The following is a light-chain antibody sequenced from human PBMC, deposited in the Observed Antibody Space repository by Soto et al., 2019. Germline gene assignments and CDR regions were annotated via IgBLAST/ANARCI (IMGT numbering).Light chain of an antibody. J-gene: IGKJ5*01. CDR2: DAS. CDR3: QQYDNLLLT. Sequence: DIQMTQSPSSLSASVGDRVTITCQASQDISNYLNWYQQKPGKAPKLLIYDASNLETGVPSRFSGSGSGTDCTVTISSLQPEDIATYYCQQYDNLLLTFGQGTRLEIK. V-gene: IGKV1-33*01. CDR1: QDISNY.